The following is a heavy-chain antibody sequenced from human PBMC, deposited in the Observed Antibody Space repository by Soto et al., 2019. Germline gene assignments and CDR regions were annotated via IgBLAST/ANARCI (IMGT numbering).Heavy chain of an antibody. V-gene: IGHV1-8*01. Sequence: QVQLVQSGAEVKKPGASVKVSCKASGYTFTSYDINWVRQATGQGLEWMGWMNPNSGNTAYAQKFQDRVTMTRSTSISTAYMELNSLSSDDTAVYYCARVPDPLLLRNYYYYMDVWSKGTTVTVSS. CDR2: MNPNSGNT. J-gene: IGHJ6*03. D-gene: IGHD2-2*01. CDR3: ARVPDPLLLRNYYYYMDV. CDR1: GYTFTSYD.